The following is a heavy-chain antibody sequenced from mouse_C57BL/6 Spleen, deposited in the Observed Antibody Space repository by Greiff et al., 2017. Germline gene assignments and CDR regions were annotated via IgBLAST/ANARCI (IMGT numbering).Heavy chain of an antibody. CDR3: ARAYGSGFDY. Sequence: QVQLQQSGAELVRPGTSVKESCKASGYAFTNYLIEWVKQRPGQGLEWIGVINPGSGGTNYNEKFKGKATLTADKSSSTAYMQLSSLTSEDSAVYFCARAYGSGFDYWGQGTTLTVSS. CDR1: GYAFTNYL. D-gene: IGHD1-1*01. V-gene: IGHV1-54*01. CDR2: INPGSGGT. J-gene: IGHJ2*01.